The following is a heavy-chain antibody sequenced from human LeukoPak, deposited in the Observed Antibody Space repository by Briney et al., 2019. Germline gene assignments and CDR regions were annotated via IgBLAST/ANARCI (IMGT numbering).Heavy chain of an antibody. D-gene: IGHD5-12*01. V-gene: IGHV1-18*01. CDR2: ISAYNGNT. J-gene: IGHJ4*02. CDR3: AREGGIVATTAFDY. CDR1: GYTLTRYG. Sequence: ASVKVSCKASGYTLTRYGISWVRQAPGQGLEWMGWISAYNGNTNYAQRLQGRVTVTTDTSTSTAYMELRSLTSDDTAIYYCAREGGIVATTAFDYWGRGTLVTVSS.